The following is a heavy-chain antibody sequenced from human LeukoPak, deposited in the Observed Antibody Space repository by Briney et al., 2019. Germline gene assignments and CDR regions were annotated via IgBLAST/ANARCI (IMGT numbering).Heavy chain of an antibody. CDR1: GGSFSGYY. D-gene: IGHD6-19*01. CDR3: ARVFRQWLAYDRRSAFDI. J-gene: IGHJ3*02. V-gene: IGHV4-34*01. CDR2: INHSGST. Sequence: PSETLSLTCAVYGGSFSGYYWSWIRQPPGKGLEWIGEINHSGSTNYNPSLKSRVTISVDTSKNQFSLKLSSVTAADTAVYYCARVFRQWLAYDRRSAFDIWGQGTMVTVSS.